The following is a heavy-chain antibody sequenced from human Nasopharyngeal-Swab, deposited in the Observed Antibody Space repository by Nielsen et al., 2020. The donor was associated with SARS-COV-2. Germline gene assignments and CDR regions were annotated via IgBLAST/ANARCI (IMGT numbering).Heavy chain of an antibody. D-gene: IGHD3-16*02. V-gene: IGHV1-2*06. J-gene: IGHJ3*02. CDR3: ARDQLRLGELSLNAEPDAFDI. CDR1: GYTFTGYY. CDR2: INPNSGGT. Sequence: ASVKVSCKASGYTFTGYYMHWVRQAPGQGLEWMGRINPNSGGTNYAQKFQGRVIMTRDTSISTAYMELSRLRSDDTAVYYCARDQLRLGELSLNAEPDAFDIWGQGTMVTVSS.